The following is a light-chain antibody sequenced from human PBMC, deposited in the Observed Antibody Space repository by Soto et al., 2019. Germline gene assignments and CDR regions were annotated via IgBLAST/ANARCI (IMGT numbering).Light chain of an antibody. V-gene: IGLV2-8*01. Sequence: QSVLTQPPSASGSPGQSVTISCTGTSRDAGGYDYVSWYQQHPGKAPKLMIYEVTIRPSGVSDRFSGSKSGNTASLTVSGLQAEDEADYYCSSYTGGNPSYVFGTGTKVTVL. CDR3: SSYTGGNPSYV. CDR2: EVT. CDR1: SRDAGGYDY. J-gene: IGLJ1*01.